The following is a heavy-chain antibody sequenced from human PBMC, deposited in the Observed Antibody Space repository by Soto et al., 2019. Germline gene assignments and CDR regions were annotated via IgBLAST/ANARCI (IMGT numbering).Heavy chain of an antibody. D-gene: IGHD2-2*01. V-gene: IGHV1-2*02. CDR3: ARERYQVISAGMDV. CDR1: GYTFTGYY. J-gene: IGHJ6*02. CDR2: INPETGGT. Sequence: QVQLVQSGADVKTPGASVRVSCKASGYTFTGYYVHWVREAPGQGLEWMGWINPETGGTSYAQKFQGRVTLSRDTSINPAYLELGRLGFDDAAVYFCARERYQVISAGMDVWGQGTTVTVAS.